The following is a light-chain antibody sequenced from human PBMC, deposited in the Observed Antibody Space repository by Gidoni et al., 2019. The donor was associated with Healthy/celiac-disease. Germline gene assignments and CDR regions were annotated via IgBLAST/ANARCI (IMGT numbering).Light chain of an antibody. CDR1: QSISSY. Sequence: DIQMTQSPSSLSASVGDRVTITCRASQSISSYSNCYQQKPGNAPKLLIYAASSLQRGVPSRFSGSGSGTDFTITISSLQPEDFANYYCQQSYSTPLTFGGGTKVEIK. CDR3: QQSYSTPLT. V-gene: IGKV1-39*01. J-gene: IGKJ4*01. CDR2: AAS.